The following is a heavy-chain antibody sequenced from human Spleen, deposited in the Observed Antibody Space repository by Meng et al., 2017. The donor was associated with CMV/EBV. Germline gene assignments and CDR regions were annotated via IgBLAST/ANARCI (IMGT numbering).Heavy chain of an antibody. V-gene: IGHV3-23*01. CDR1: EVKFVTEA. Sequence: ADEVKFVTEARAWDRQAPGKELGWDSATSANGSNACYADSVKGRITNSRDNSKNTLYLEVNSLRADDTAVYFCAKTSGGGYHRPFDYWGQGALVTVSS. CDR2: TSANGSNA. J-gene: IGHJ4*02. CDR3: AKTSGGGYHRPFDY. D-gene: IGHD1-26*01.